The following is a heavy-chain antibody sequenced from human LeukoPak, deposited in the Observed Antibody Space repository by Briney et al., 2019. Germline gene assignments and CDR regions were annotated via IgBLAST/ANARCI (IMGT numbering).Heavy chain of an antibody. V-gene: IGHV3-15*07. CDR1: GLTLSNVW. Sequence: AGGSLRLSCAVSGLTLSNVWMNWVRQAPGKGLGWVGRIRSQTAGGTTDFAAPGKGRFSISRDDSKNSLYLQMNSLTSEDTAVYYCAHGSAQYYEYWDQGTLVTVSS. CDR2: IRSQTAGGTT. J-gene: IGHJ1*01. CDR3: AHGSAQYYEY. D-gene: IGHD2-15*01.